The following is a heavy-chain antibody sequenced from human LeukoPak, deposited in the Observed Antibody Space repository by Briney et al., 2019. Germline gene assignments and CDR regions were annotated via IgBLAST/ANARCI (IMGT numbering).Heavy chain of an antibody. CDR1: GFTFSGYS. Sequence: PGGSLRLSCAGSGFTFSGYSMNWVRQAPGKGPEWISYINNDRSSIADSVKGRFIISRDTAENSLFLQMNSLRVEDTALYYCARDTDWSFDYWGQGILVTVSS. D-gene: IGHD2-21*01. CDR3: ARDTDWSFDY. V-gene: IGHV3-48*01. CDR2: INNDRSS. J-gene: IGHJ4*02.